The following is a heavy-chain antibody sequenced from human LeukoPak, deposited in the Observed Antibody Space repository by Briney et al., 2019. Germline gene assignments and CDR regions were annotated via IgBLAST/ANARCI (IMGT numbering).Heavy chain of an antibody. Sequence: PGGSLRLSCAASGFTFSSSAMSWVRQAPGKGLEWVSSISNNAGNTYYADSVKGRFTISRDNSYNTLYLQMNSLRAEDTAIYYCARDYSYGCHSDYWGQGTLVTVSS. D-gene: IGHD5-18*01. J-gene: IGHJ4*02. CDR3: ARDYSYGCHSDY. CDR2: ISNNAGNT. V-gene: IGHV3-23*01. CDR1: GFTFSSSA.